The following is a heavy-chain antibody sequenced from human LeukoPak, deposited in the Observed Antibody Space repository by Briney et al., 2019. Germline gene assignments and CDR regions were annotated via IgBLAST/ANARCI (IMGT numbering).Heavy chain of an antibody. CDR1: GGSISSGDYY. V-gene: IGHV4-30-4*01. Sequence: SQTLSLTCTVSGGSISSGDYYWGWIRQPPGKGLEWIGYIYYSGSTYYNPSLKSRVTISVDTSKNQFSLKLSSVTAADTAVCYCARRRDYDSSGYDYWGQGTLVTVSS. CDR3: ARRRDYDSSGYDY. CDR2: IYYSGST. D-gene: IGHD3-22*01. J-gene: IGHJ4*02.